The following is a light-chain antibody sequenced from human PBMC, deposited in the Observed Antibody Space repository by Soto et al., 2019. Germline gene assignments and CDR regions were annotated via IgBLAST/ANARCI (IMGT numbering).Light chain of an antibody. CDR1: QSVTSSY. V-gene: IGKV3-20*01. CDR2: GAS. J-gene: IGKJ2*01. Sequence: EIVLTQSPGTLSLSPGERATLSCRASQSVTSSYLAWYQLKPGQAPRVLIYGASNRATGIPDRFSGSVSGTDVTLTISRLEPEDFAVYFCQQYGDSPPNTFGQGTKVEI. CDR3: QQYGDSPPNT.